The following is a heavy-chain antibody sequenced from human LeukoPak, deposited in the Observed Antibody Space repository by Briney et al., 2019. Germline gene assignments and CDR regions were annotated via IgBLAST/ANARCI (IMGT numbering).Heavy chain of an antibody. J-gene: IGHJ6*03. CDR1: GGSISSGTYY. D-gene: IGHD6-13*01. V-gene: IGHV4-61*02. CDR2: IYTSGTT. CDR3: ARTGRSSAGVVYYYYYYMDV. Sequence: PSETLSLTCTVSGGSISSGTYYWSWIRQPAGKGLEWIGRIYTSGTTHYNPSLKSRVTISVDTSKNQCSLKLSSVTAADTAVYYCARTGRSSAGVVYYYYYYMDVWGKGTTVTVSS.